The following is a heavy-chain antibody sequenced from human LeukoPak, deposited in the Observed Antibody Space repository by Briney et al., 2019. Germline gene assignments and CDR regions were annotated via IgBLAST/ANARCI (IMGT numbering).Heavy chain of an antibody. D-gene: IGHD3-10*01. CDR3: ARNRYYYGSGNYGVPNWFDP. CDR2: IIPIFGTA. V-gene: IGHV1-69*06. J-gene: IGHJ5*02. Sequence: SVKVSCKASGGTFSSYAISWVRQAPGQGLEWMGGIIPIFGTANYAQKFQGRVTITADKSTSTAYMELSSLRSEDTAVYYCARNRYYYGSGNYGVPNWFDPWGQGTLVTVSS. CDR1: GGTFSSYA.